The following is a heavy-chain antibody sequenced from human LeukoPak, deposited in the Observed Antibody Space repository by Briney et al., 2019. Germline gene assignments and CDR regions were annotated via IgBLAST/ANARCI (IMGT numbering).Heavy chain of an antibody. Sequence: ASVKVSCKASGYTFTSYYMHWVRQAPGQGLEWMGRINPNSGGTNYAQKFQGRVTMTRDTSISTAYMELSRLRSDDTAVYYRARDTYSSGQNWFDPWGQGTLVTVSS. J-gene: IGHJ5*02. CDR2: INPNSGGT. CDR1: GYTFTSYY. D-gene: IGHD6-19*01. CDR3: ARDTYSSGQNWFDP. V-gene: IGHV1-2*06.